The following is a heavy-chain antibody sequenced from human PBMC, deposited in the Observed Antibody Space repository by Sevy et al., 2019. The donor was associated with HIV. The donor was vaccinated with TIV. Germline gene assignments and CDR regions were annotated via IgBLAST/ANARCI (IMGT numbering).Heavy chain of an antibody. CDR2: IKSKIDGETT. D-gene: IGHD3-22*01. Sequence: GGSLRLSCAVSGFTFSNAWMNWVRQAPGTGLQWVGLIKSKIDGETTDYAEPVKGRFTISRDDSKNTVYLQMNSLKTEDTAGYYCATAPGYYDSSPFDYWGPGTLVTVSS. V-gene: IGHV3-15*01. CDR1: GFTFSNAW. CDR3: ATAPGYYDSSPFDY. J-gene: IGHJ4*02.